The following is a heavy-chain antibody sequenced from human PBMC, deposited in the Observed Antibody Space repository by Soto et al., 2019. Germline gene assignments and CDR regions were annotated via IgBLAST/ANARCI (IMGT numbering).Heavy chain of an antibody. CDR2: IWYDGSNK. J-gene: IGHJ5*02. Sequence: ESGGGVVQPGRSLRLSCAASGFTFSSYGMHWVRQAPGKGLEWVAVIWYDGSNKYYADSVKGRFTISRDNSKNTLYLQMNSLRAEDTAVYYCARDIVATITGWFDPWGQGTLVTVSS. CDR3: ARDIVATITGWFDP. V-gene: IGHV3-33*01. CDR1: GFTFSSYG. D-gene: IGHD5-12*01.